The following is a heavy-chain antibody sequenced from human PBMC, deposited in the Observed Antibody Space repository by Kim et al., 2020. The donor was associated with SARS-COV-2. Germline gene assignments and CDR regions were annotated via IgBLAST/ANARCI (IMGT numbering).Heavy chain of an antibody. CDR1: GYTLTELS. J-gene: IGHJ5*02. D-gene: IGHD6-13*01. Sequence: ASVKVSCKVSGYTLTELSMHWVRQAPGKGLEWMGGFDPEDGETIYAQKFQGRVTMTEDTSTDTAYMELSSLRSEDTAVYYCATGAAAGKSNSFDPWGQGTLVTVSS. V-gene: IGHV1-24*01. CDR3: ATGAAAGKSNSFDP. CDR2: FDPEDGET.